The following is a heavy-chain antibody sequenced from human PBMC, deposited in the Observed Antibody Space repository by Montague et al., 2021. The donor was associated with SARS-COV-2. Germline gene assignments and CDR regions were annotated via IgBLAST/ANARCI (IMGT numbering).Heavy chain of an antibody. V-gene: IGHV4-61*02. CDR2: IHPSGTT. D-gene: IGHD3-9*01. CDR1: GGSISSGPYY. Sequence: TLSLTCTVSGGSISSGPYYWSWIRQPVGKGLEWIGRIHPSGTTNYSPSLNSRVTISLDTSKNQFSLNLKSVTAADTAVYYCASTDYDILTGYHPHVFWGQGTLVTVSS. J-gene: IGHJ4*02. CDR3: ASTDYDILTGYHPHVF.